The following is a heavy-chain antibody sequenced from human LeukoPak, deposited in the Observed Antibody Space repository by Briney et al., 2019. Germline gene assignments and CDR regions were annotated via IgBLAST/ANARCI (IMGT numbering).Heavy chain of an antibody. J-gene: IGHJ4*02. V-gene: IGHV3-20*04. D-gene: IGHD4-17*01. CDR3: ARAAHYGDYALVKYYFDY. Sequence: AGGSLRLPCAASGFTFDDYGMSWVRQGPGKGLEWVSGINWNGGTTGYADSVKGRFTISRDNAKNSLYLQMNSLRAEDTALYYCARAAHYGDYALVKYYFDYWGQGTLVTVSS. CDR2: INWNGGTT. CDR1: GFTFDDYG.